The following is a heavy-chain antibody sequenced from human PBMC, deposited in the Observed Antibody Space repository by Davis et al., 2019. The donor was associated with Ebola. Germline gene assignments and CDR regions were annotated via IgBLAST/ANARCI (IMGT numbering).Heavy chain of an antibody. D-gene: IGHD3-22*01. J-gene: IGHJ4*02. CDR3: ARSITMIVVVTYFDY. V-gene: IGHV1-69*13. CDR1: GGTFSSYA. Sequence: SVKVSCKASGGTFSSYAISWVRQAPGQGLEWMGGIIPIFGTANYAQKFQGRVTITADESTSTAYMELRSLRSDDTAVYYCARSITMIVVVTYFDYWGQGTLVTVSS. CDR2: IIPIFGTA.